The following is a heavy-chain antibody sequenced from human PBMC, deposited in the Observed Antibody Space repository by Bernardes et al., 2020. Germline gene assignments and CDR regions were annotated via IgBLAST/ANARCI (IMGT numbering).Heavy chain of an antibody. CDR3: ARDLDYGNGWYYGMDV. V-gene: IGHV3-21*01. J-gene: IGHJ6*02. Sequence: GGTLQLLCAASGFTCSSYSMNWVRQAPGKGLEWVSSISSSSSYINYADSVKGRFTISRDNAKNSLYLQMNSLRAEDTAVYYCARDLDYGNGWYYGMDVWGQGTTVTVSS. CDR1: GFTCSSYS. CDR2: ISSSSSYI. D-gene: IGHD4-17*01.